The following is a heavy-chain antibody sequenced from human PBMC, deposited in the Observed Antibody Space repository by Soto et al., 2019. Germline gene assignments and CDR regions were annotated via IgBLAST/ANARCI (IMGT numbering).Heavy chain of an antibody. Sequence: ASVKVSCKASGYTFTGYYMHWVRQAPGQGLEWMGWINPNSGGTNYAQKFQGWVTMTRDTSISTAYMELSRLRSDDTAVYYCARDLGSGSYYNEYGLHFDYWDQGTLVTVSS. D-gene: IGHD3-10*01. CDR3: ARDLGSGSYYNEYGLHFDY. V-gene: IGHV1-2*04. CDR1: GYTFTGYY. J-gene: IGHJ4*02. CDR2: INPNSGGT.